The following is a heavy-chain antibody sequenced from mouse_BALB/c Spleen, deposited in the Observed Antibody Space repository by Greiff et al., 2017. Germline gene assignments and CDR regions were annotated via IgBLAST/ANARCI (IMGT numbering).Heavy chain of an antibody. Sequence: EVQLVESGGGLVKPGGSLKLSCAASGFTFSSYAMSWVRQTPEKRLEWVATISSGGSYTYYPDSVKGRFTISRDNAKNTLYLQMSSLRSEDTAMYYCARHRKYYDYWGQGTTLTVSS. J-gene: IGHJ2*01. CDR1: GFTFSSYA. V-gene: IGHV5-9-3*01. CDR3: ARHRKYYDY. CDR2: ISSGGSYT. D-gene: IGHD1-1*01.